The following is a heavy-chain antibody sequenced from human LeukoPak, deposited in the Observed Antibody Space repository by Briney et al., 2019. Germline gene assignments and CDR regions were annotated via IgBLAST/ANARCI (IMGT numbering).Heavy chain of an antibody. D-gene: IGHD3-22*01. Sequence: SETLSLTCTVSGGSISSYYWSWIRQPPGKGLEWIGYIYYSGSTNYNPSLKSRVTISVDTSKNQFSLKLSSVTAADTAVYYCAGGYSHVGYFDSWGQGTLVTVSS. J-gene: IGHJ4*02. V-gene: IGHV4-59*01. CDR3: AGGYSHVGYFDS. CDR2: IYYSGST. CDR1: GGSISSYY.